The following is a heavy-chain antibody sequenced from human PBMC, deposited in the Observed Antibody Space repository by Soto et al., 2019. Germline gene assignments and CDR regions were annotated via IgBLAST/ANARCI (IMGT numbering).Heavy chain of an antibody. V-gene: IGHV4-4*02. D-gene: IGHD3-22*01. CDR2: IYHSGST. J-gene: IGHJ4*02. CDR3: ARNTYYYDSSGYSS. CDR1: GGSISSSNW. Sequence: QVQLQESGTGLVKPSGTLSLTCAVSGGSISSSNWWSWVRHPPGKGLEWFGEIYHSGSTNYNPSLKSRVNISVDKSKKQLSLKLSSVTAADTAVYYCARNTYYYDSSGYSSWGQGTLVTVSS.